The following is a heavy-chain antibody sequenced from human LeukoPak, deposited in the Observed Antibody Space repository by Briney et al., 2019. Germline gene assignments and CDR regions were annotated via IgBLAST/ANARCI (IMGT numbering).Heavy chain of an antibody. Sequence: SETLSLTCAVYGGSFSGYYWSWIRQPPGKGLEWIGEINHSGSTNYNPSLKSRVAISVDTSKNQFSLKLSSVTAADTAVYYCARGLGVWGSYRYPDYWGQGTLATVSS. CDR3: ARGLGVWGSYRYPDY. D-gene: IGHD3-16*02. CDR2: INHSGST. J-gene: IGHJ4*02. V-gene: IGHV4-34*01. CDR1: GGSFSGYY.